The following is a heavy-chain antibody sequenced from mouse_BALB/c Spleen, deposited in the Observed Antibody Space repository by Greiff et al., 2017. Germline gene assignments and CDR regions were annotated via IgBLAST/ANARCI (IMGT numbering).Heavy chain of an antibody. V-gene: IGHV5-12-2*01. CDR1: GFTFSSYT. Sequence: EVKLVESGGGLVQPGGSLKLSCAASGFTFSSYTMSWVRQTPEKRLEWVAYISNGGGSTYYPDTVKGRFTISRDNAKNTLYLQMSSLKSEDTAMYYCARGFYDYDGDYYAMDYWGQGTSVTVSS. CDR2: ISNGGGST. D-gene: IGHD2-4*01. CDR3: ARGFYDYDGDYYAMDY. J-gene: IGHJ4*01.